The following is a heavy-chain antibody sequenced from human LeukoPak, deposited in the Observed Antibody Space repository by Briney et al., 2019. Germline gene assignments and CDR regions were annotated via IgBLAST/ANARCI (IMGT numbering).Heavy chain of an antibody. CDR2: ISGYSGNT. V-gene: IGHV1-18*01. CDR3: ARDIATVVHQE. Sequence: ASVKVSCKASGYTFISYGISWVRQAPGQGLEWMGWISGYSGNTNYVQKFQGRVTMATDTSTSTVYMELRSLTSDDTAVYYCARDIATVVHQEWGQGTLVTVSS. J-gene: IGHJ4*02. D-gene: IGHD2-2*01. CDR1: GYTFISYG.